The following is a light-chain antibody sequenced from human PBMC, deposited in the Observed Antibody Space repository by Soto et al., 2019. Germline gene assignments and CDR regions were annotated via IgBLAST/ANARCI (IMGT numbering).Light chain of an antibody. V-gene: IGLV2-14*01. J-gene: IGLJ2*01. CDR3: ISYTSSSTVV. CDR2: DVS. CDR1: SSDVGGYNY. Sequence: QSALTQPASASGSPGQSITISCTGTSSDVGGYNYVSRYQQHPGKAPKLMIYDVSNRTSGVSNRFSGSKSGNTASLTISGLQAEDEAHYYCISYTSSSTVVFGGGTKLTVL.